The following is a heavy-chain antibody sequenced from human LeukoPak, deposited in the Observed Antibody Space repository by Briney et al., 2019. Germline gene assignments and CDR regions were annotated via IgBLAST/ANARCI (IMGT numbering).Heavy chain of an antibody. CDR3: VRGLIQDIVVVVAATPAFDY. CDR1: GGTFSSYA. D-gene: IGHD2-15*01. CDR2: IIPILGIA. V-gene: IGHV1-69*04. Sequence: SVKVSCKASGGTFSSYAISWVRQAPGQGLEWMGRIIPILGIANYAQKFQGRVTITADKSTSTAYMELISLRSEDTAVYYCVRGLIQDIVVVVAATPAFDYWGQGTLVTVSS. J-gene: IGHJ4*02.